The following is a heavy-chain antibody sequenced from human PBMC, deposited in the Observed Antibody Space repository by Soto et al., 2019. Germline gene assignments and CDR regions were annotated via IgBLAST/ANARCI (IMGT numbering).Heavy chain of an antibody. V-gene: IGHV2-5*02. CDR1: GFSLTTSGVG. Sequence: QITLKESGPTLVKPTQTLTLTCTFSGFSLTTSGVGVGWIRQPPGKALEWLALIYWDDDKRYNPSLKSRLTXTXAXXKNQVVLTMTRMNPVDTATYYCAHRRGSSGWCFDYWGQGTLVTVSS. CDR3: AHRRGSSGWCFDY. D-gene: IGHD6-19*01. J-gene: IGHJ4*02. CDR2: IYWDDDK.